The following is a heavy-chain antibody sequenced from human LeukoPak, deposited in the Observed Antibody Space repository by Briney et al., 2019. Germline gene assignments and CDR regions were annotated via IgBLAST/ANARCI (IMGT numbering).Heavy chain of an antibody. CDR2: VWYDGSNK. D-gene: IGHD6-13*01. CDR1: GFSFSSFG. V-gene: IGHV3-33*06. J-gene: IGHJ4*02. CDR3: AKKIATGGRGRNFDY. Sequence: SGGSLRLSCAASGFSFSSFGIHWVRQAPGKGLEWVAIVWYDGSNKHYADSVKGRFTVSRDSSKNTLYLQMNSLRAEDTAVYYCAKKIATGGRGRNFDYWGQGTLVTVSS.